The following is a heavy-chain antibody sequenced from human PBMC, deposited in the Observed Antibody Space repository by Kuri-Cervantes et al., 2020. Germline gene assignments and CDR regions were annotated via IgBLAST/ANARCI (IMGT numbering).Heavy chain of an antibody. V-gene: IGHV3-30*04. D-gene: IGHD1-26*01. CDR3: ARDVSGSYYGDY. Sequence: GESLKISCTASGFTFSTYAMHWVRQAPGKGLEWVAVISYDGRNEYYADSVKGRFTVSRDNSKNTQFLQLNSLRAEDTAVYYCARDVSGSYYGDYWGQGTLVTVSS. CDR1: GFTFSTYA. J-gene: IGHJ4*02. CDR2: ISYDGRNE.